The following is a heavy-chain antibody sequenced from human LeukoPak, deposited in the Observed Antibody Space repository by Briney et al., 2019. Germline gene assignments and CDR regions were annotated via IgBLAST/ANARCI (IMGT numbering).Heavy chain of an antibody. J-gene: IGHJ4*02. CDR2: ITSGDGSP. V-gene: IGHV3-23*01. CDR3: AKDWRSSSALAVVDY. CDR1: GFTFGASA. Sequence: PGGSLRLSCAASGFTFGASAMGWVRQTPEKGLEWVSPITSGDGSPYYADSVKGRFTVSRDNSNNMLYLQMNSLRAEDTAVYYCAKDWRSSSALAVVDYWGQGTLVTVSS. D-gene: IGHD6-13*01.